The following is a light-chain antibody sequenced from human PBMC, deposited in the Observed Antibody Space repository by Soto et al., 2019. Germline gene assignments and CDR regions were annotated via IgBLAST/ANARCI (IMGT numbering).Light chain of an antibody. CDR3: QQRGDWPRT. CDR2: DSS. CDR1: QSFSNN. Sequence: EIVLTQSPATLSLSPGERATLSCRASQSFSNNLAWYQQKPGQAPRLLNYDSSTRATGIPPRFSGSGSGTDFTLTISSLEPADFAVYYCQQRGDWPRTFGQGTKVEIK. V-gene: IGKV3-11*01. J-gene: IGKJ1*01.